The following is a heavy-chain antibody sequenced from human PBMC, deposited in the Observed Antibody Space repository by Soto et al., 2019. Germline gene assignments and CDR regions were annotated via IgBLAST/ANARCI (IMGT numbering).Heavy chain of an antibody. CDR1: GYTITSYA. V-gene: IGHV1-3*01. J-gene: IGHJ3*02. CDR3: ASSDSSGYFQVPLI. CDR2: INAGNGNT. D-gene: IGHD3-22*01. Sequence: ASVKVSCKASGYTITSYAMHWVRQAPGQRLEWMGWINAGNGNTKYSQKFQGRVTITRDTSASTAYMELSSLRSEDTAVYYCASSDSSGYFQVPLIWGQGTMVTVSS.